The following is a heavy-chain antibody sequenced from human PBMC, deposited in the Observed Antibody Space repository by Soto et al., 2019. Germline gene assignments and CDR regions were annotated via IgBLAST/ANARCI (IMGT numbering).Heavy chain of an antibody. V-gene: IGHV5-51*01. Sequence: PGESLKISCKVSEYKFTDYWIAWVRQLPGKGLEWMGIIYPADSDVRYSPSFQGQVTISADKSINTAYLQWSSLKASDTAMYYCARHGEQGSYYYGMDVWVQGTTVPVSS. J-gene: IGHJ6*02. CDR1: EYKFTDYW. CDR3: ARHGEQGSYYYGMDV. CDR2: IYPADSDV. D-gene: IGHD3-3*01.